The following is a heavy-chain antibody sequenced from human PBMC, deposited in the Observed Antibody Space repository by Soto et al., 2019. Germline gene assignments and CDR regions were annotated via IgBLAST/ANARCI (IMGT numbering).Heavy chain of an antibody. CDR2: ISYDGSNK. Sequence: PGGSLRLSCGASGFTFSSYAMHWVRQAPGKGLEWVSVISYDGSNKYYADSVKGRFTISRDNSKNTLYLQMKSLRAEDTAVYHCARAVSLHCSGGSCFNWSDPWGQGTLVTVSS. D-gene: IGHD2-15*01. V-gene: IGHV3-30-3*01. J-gene: IGHJ5*02. CDR3: ARAVSLHCSGGSCFNWSDP. CDR1: GFTFSSYA.